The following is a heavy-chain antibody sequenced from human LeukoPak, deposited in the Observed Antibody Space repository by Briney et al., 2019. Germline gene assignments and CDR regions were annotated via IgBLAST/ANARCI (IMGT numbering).Heavy chain of an antibody. Sequence: GGSLRLSCAASGFTFSGHWIHWVRQAPGMELVWVSRTNEEGSDSMYEESVKGRFTISRDNAKNTVYLHMNRLRVEDTAVYYCVRDETLWTLDWWGQGTLVSVSS. J-gene: IGHJ4*02. CDR3: VRDETLWTLDW. D-gene: IGHD1-1*01. V-gene: IGHV3-74*03. CDR1: GFTFSGHW. CDR2: TNEEGSDS.